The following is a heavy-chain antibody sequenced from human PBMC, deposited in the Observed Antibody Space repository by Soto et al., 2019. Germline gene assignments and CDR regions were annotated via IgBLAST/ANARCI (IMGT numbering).Heavy chain of an antibody. Sequence: EVQLVESGGGLVQPGRSLRLSCAASGFTFSNYVMHWVQQAPGKGLEWVSGVSLNSGTIGNADSVKGRFTISRDNAKNSLYLQMNSLGAEDTALYSCAKDKLNSNYEYYFAHWGQGTLVTVSS. CDR2: VSLNSGTI. CDR3: AKDKLNSNYEYYFAH. V-gene: IGHV3-9*01. J-gene: IGHJ4*02. CDR1: GFTFSNYV. D-gene: IGHD4-4*01.